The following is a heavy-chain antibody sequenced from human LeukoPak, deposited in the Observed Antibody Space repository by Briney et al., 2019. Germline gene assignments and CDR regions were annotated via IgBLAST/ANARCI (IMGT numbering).Heavy chain of an antibody. V-gene: IGHV3-74*01. Sequence: GGSLRLSCAASGFSFSKYWVHWVRQGPGKGLAYVSGIRGDGRFTSYADSVKGRCTISRDNAKNTLYLQMSSLRVEDTAVYYCATERFDGFDMWGQGTMVTVSS. J-gene: IGHJ3*02. CDR3: ATERFDGFDM. CDR2: IRGDGRFT. CDR1: GFSFSKYW. D-gene: IGHD6-25*01.